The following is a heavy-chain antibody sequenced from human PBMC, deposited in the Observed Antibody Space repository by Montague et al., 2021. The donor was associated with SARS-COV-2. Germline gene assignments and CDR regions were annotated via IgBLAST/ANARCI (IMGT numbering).Heavy chain of an antibody. CDR3: ARKGSGRSDLAY. CDR2: FYHTGST. CDR1: GDSISTDNW. V-gene: IGHV4-4*02. D-gene: IGHD1-26*01. Sequence: SETLSLTCAVSGDSISTDNWCSCVRLPPGKGLEWVGEFYHTGSTKYKPSPKSRVSMSVDNSWNQFSLRMTSVTAADTAIYYCARKGSGRSDLAYWGQGTLVTVSS. J-gene: IGHJ4*02.